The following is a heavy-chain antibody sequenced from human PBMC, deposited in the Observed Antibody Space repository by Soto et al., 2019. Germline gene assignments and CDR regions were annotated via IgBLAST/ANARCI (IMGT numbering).Heavy chain of an antibody. CDR3: ARVGAVVGTSGWSFDY. J-gene: IGHJ4*02. D-gene: IGHD6-19*01. CDR2: ISSSGSTI. CDR1: GFTFSSYE. Sequence: EVQLVESGGGLVQPGGSLRLSCAASGFTFSSYEMNWVRQAPGKGLEWVSYISSSGSTIYYADSVKGRFTISRDNAKNSLYLQMNSLRAEDTAVYYCARVGAVVGTSGWSFDYWGQGTLVTVSS. V-gene: IGHV3-48*03.